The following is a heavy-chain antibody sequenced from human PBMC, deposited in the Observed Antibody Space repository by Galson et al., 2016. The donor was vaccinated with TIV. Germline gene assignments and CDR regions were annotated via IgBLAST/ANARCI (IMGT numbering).Heavy chain of an antibody. CDR1: GYNFSLYW. CDR2: IYPGDSDT. V-gene: IGHV5-51*01. D-gene: IGHD3-22*01. J-gene: IGHJ4*02. CDR3: ARADYDNSGC. Sequence: QSGAEVKKPGESLKISCQASGYNFSLYWIGWVRQTPGKGLEWLGVIYPGDSDTRYSPPFKGQVTISADKSSNTAFLQWRSLKASDTGTYYYARADYDNSGCWGPGTLVIVS.